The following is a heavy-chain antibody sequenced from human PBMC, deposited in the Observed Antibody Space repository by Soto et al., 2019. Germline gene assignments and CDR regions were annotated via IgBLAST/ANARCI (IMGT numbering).Heavy chain of an antibody. V-gene: IGHV4-39*07. CDR2: IYYSGST. CDR3: ARVSGIYYYGMDV. CDR1: GGSISSSSYY. J-gene: IGHJ6*02. D-gene: IGHD3-10*01. Sequence: SETLSLTCTVSGGSISSSSYYWGWIRQPPGKGLEWIGSIYYSGSTYYNPSLKSRVTISVDTSKNQFSLKLSSVTTADTAVYYCARVSGIYYYGMDVWGQGTTVTVSS.